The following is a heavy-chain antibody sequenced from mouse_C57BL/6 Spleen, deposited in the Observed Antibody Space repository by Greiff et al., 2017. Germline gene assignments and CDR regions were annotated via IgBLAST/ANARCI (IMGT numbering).Heavy chain of an antibody. D-gene: IGHD2-5*01. V-gene: IGHV1-69*01. CDR1: GYTFTSYW. J-gene: IGHJ3*01. CDR3: ARSYYSNYV. CDR2: IDPSDSYT. Sequence: QVQLQQSGAELVMPGASVKLSCKASGYTFTSYWMHWVKQRPGQGLEWIGEIDPSDSYTNYNQKFKGKSTLTVDKSSSTAYMQLSSLTSEDSAVYYCARSYYSNYVWGQGTLVTVSA.